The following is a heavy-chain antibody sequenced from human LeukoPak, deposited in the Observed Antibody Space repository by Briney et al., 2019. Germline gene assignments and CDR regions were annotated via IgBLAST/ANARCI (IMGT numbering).Heavy chain of an antibody. Sequence: GGSLRLSCAASGFTFSSYAMSWVRQAPGKGLEWVSAISGSGGSTYYADSVKGRFTVSRDNSKNTLYPQMNSLRAEDTAVYYCAKDNVVVVPAAIWIWGQGTLVTVSS. D-gene: IGHD2-2*01. V-gene: IGHV3-23*01. CDR3: AKDNVVVVPAAIWI. J-gene: IGHJ4*02. CDR1: GFTFSSYA. CDR2: ISGSGGST.